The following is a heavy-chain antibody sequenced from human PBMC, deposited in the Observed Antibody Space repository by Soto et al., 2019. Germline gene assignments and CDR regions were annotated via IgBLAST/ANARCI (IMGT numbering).Heavy chain of an antibody. Sequence: ASVKVSCKASGGTFSSYAISWVRQAPGQGLDWMGGIIPIFGTANYAQKFQGRATITADESTSTAYIELSSLRSEDTAVYYCARDRVYCSGGHCYSGELDYCGQGTLVTVYS. CDR3: ARDRVYCSGGHCYSGELDY. CDR2: IIPIFGTA. V-gene: IGHV1-69*13. CDR1: GGTFSSYA. J-gene: IGHJ4*02. D-gene: IGHD2-15*01.